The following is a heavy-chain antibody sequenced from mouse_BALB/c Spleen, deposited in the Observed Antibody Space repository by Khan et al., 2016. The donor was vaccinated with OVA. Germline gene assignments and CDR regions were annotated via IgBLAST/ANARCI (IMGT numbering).Heavy chain of an antibody. J-gene: IGHJ3*01. CDR2: ISSAGTYT. CDR1: GFTFSNYA. V-gene: IGHV5-6*01. D-gene: IGHD4-1*01. CDR3: ASHLTGSFAY. Sequence: EVELVESGGDLVKPCGSLKLSCAASGFTFSNYAMSWVRRTPDKRLEWVATISSAGTYTYYPDSVKGRFTISRNNAKNTLYLQMSSLKSEDTAMFYCASHLTGSFAYWGQGTLVTVSA.